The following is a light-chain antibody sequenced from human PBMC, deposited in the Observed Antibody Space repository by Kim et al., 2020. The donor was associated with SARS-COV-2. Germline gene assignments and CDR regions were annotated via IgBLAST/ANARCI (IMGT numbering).Light chain of an antibody. V-gene: IGKV1-5*03. CDR1: QSISSW. J-gene: IGKJ1*01. CDR2: KAS. Sequence: DIQMTQSPSTLSASVGDRVTITCRASQSISSWLAWYQQKPAKAPKHLIYKASNLETGVPSRFSGSGSGTEFTLTISSLQPDDVGTYYCQQYKSYTWSFGQGTKVDIK. CDR3: QQYKSYTWS.